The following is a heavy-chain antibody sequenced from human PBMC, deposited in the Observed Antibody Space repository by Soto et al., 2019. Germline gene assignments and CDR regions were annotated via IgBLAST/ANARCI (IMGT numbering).Heavy chain of an antibody. D-gene: IGHD6-19*01. Sequence: QVQLVQSGAEVKKPGASVKVSCKASGYTFTSYDINWVRQATGQGLEWMGWMNPSSGNTGYAQKFQGRVTMTRNTSISTAYMELSSLRSEDTAVYYCARGLRVAVAGTSGSLGYWGQGSLVTVSS. V-gene: IGHV1-8*01. CDR2: MNPSSGNT. J-gene: IGHJ4*02. CDR1: GYTFTSYD. CDR3: ARGLRVAVAGTSGSLGY.